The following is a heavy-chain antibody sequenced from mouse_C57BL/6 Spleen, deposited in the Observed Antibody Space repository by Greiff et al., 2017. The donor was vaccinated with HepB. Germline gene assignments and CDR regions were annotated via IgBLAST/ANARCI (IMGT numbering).Heavy chain of an antibody. CDR1: GYAFSSYW. J-gene: IGHJ3*01. CDR3: ARSSSYPAWFAY. Sequence: VQLQQSGAELVKPGASVKISCKASGYAFSSYWMNWVKQRPGKGLEWIGQIYPGDGDTNYNGKFKGKATLTADKSSSTAYMQLSSLTSEDSAVYFCARSSSYPAWFAYWGQGTLVTVSA. V-gene: IGHV1-80*01. D-gene: IGHD1-1*01. CDR2: IYPGDGDT.